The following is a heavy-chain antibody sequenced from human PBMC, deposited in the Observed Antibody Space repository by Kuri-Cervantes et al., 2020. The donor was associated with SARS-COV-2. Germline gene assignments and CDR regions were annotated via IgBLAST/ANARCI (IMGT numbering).Heavy chain of an antibody. V-gene: IGHV3-30*02. D-gene: IGHD1-26*01. Sequence: GGSLRFSCAASGFTFSSYGMHWVRQAPGKGLEWVAFIRYDGSNKYYADSVKGRFTISRDNSKNTLYLQMNSLRAEDTAVYYCAKDLSGSFAFDYWGQGTLVTVSS. CDR1: GFTFSSYG. J-gene: IGHJ4*02. CDR2: IRYDGSNK. CDR3: AKDLSGSFAFDY.